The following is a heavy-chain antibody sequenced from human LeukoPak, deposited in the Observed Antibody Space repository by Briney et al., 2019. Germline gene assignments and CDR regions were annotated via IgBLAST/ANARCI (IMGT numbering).Heavy chain of an antibody. CDR3: ARERFGESANVFDI. V-gene: IGHV1-69*01. D-gene: IGHD3-10*01. Sequence: ASVKVSCKASGGTLSSYAISWVRQAPGQGLEWMGGIIPIFGTANYAQKFQGRVTITADESTSTAYMELSSLRSEDTAVYYCARERFGESANVFDIWGQGTMVTVSS. J-gene: IGHJ3*02. CDR1: GGTLSSYA. CDR2: IIPIFGTA.